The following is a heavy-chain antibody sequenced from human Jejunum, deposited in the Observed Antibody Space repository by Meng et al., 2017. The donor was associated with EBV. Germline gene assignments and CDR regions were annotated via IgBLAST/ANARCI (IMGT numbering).Heavy chain of an antibody. D-gene: IGHD6-13*01. CDR1: GDSISNTANW. CDR2: IYHSGAT. Sequence: QGQLQESGPGLVKPSGTLSLTCAVSGDSISNTANWWSWVRQSPGKGLECIGEIYHSGATNYNPSLKSRVTMSLDKSKNQFSLNLNSVTAADTAVYYCARALFSNTWYKSFFFDSWGQGTLVTVSS. V-gene: IGHV4-4*02. CDR3: ARALFSNTWYKSFFFDS. J-gene: IGHJ4*02.